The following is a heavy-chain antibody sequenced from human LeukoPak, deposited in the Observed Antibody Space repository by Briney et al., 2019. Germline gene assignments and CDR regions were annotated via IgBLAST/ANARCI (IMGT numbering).Heavy chain of an antibody. Sequence: SETLSLTCAVYGGSFSGYYWSWIRQPPGKGLEWIGEINHSGSTNYNPSLNSRVTISVDTSKNQFSLKLSSVTAADTAVYYCARGGITGTTNWFDPWGQGTLVTVSS. CDR1: GGSFSGYY. D-gene: IGHD1-14*01. V-gene: IGHV4-34*01. CDR3: ARGGITGTTNWFDP. J-gene: IGHJ5*02. CDR2: INHSGST.